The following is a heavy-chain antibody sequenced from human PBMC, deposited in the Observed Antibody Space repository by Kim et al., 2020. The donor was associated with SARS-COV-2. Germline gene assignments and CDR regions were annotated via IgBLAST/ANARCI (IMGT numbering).Heavy chain of an antibody. D-gene: IGHD2-15*01. Sequence: GGSLRLSCAASGFTFSSYEMTWVRQAPGKGLEWVSYVSASGTTMYYADSVRGRFIISRDNARDSLYLQMNSLRAEDTAVYCCARRWRADAFDIWGLGTMVT. V-gene: IGHV3-48*03. CDR3: ARRWRADAFDI. CDR1: GFTFSSYE. CDR2: VSASGTTM. J-gene: IGHJ3*02.